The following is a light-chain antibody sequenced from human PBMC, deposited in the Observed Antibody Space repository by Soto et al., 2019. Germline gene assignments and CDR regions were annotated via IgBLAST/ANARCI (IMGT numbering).Light chain of an antibody. CDR1: SSNIAAGYD. V-gene: IGLV1-40*01. CDR2: GNN. CDR3: QSYDSSLSGYV. J-gene: IGLJ1*01. Sequence: QLVLTQPPSVSGAPGQRVTISCTGSSSNIAAGYDVHWYQQLPGTAPKLLIYGNNNRPSGVPDRFSGSKSGTSASLAITGLQAEDEADYYCQSYDSSLSGYVFGTGTKLTVL.